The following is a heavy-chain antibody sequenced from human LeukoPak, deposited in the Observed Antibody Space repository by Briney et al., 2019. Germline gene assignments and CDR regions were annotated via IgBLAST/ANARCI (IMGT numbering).Heavy chain of an antibody. CDR2: IIPIFGTA. CDR1: GGTFSSYA. Sequence: SVKVSCKASGGTFSSYAISWVRQAPGQGLEWMGGIIPIFGTANYAQKFQGRVTITADESTSTAYMELRSLRSDDTAVYYCARDRGYYDSSGYYSLAYFDYWGQGTLVTVSS. V-gene: IGHV1-69*13. CDR3: ARDRGYYDSSGYYSLAYFDY. J-gene: IGHJ4*02. D-gene: IGHD3-22*01.